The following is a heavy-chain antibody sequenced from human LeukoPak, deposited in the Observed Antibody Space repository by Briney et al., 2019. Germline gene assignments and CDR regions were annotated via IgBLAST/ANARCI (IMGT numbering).Heavy chain of an antibody. V-gene: IGHV2-5*02. CDR3: VHRTTVTSFDY. CDR1: GFSLTTSGVV. Sequence: SGPTLVKPTQPLTLTCTFSGFSLTTSGVVVGWVRQPPGKALEWVAFIYGDDNKRYSPSLKSRLTITKDTSKNQVVLTMTNVDPVDTATYYCVHRTTVTSFDYWGQGTLVTVSS. D-gene: IGHD4-17*01. CDR2: IYGDDNK. J-gene: IGHJ4*02.